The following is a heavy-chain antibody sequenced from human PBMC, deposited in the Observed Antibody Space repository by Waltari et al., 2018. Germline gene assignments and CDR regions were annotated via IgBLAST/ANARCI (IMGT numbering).Heavy chain of an antibody. CDR2: FDPEDGET. J-gene: IGHJ3*02. CDR1: GYTLTELP. D-gene: IGHD3-10*01. CDR3: ATRGSYGAFDI. V-gene: IGHV1-24*01. Sequence: QVPQVQSGAAVKNPGASGKVSCKVSGYTLTELPMHWVRQAAGKGLEWMGGFDPEDGETIYAQKFQGRVTMTEDTSTDTAYMELSSLRSEDTAVYYCATRGSYGAFDIWGQGTMVTVSS.